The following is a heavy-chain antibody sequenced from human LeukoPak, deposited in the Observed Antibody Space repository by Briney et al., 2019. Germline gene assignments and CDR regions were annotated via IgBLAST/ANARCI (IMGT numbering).Heavy chain of an antibody. D-gene: IGHD3-10*01. J-gene: IGHJ5*02. Sequence: SETLSLTCTVSGGSISSYYWSWIRQPAGKGLEWIGRIYGTGTITYNPSLQSRVTMSIDTSKNEFSLKMSSVTAADTAVYYCTRDSGTTGEVKFDPWGQGTLVAVSS. CDR1: GGSISSYY. CDR3: TRDSGTTGEVKFDP. CDR2: IYGTGTI. V-gene: IGHV4-4*07.